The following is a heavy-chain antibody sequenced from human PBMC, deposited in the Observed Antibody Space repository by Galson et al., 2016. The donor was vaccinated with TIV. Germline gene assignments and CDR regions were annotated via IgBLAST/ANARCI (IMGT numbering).Heavy chain of an antibody. CDR2: VNPSGGTT. CDR1: GYIFTSWY. V-gene: IGHV1-46*01. J-gene: IGHJ4*02. Sequence: SVKFSCKASGYIFTSWYIHWVRQAPGQGLEWVGIVNPSGGTTSYAQKFQGRVTMTRDTSTSTVYMELNSLKSDDTAVYYCARGPGYTYGYIFDYWGQGTLVTVAS. CDR3: ARGPGYTYGYIFDY. D-gene: IGHD5-18*01.